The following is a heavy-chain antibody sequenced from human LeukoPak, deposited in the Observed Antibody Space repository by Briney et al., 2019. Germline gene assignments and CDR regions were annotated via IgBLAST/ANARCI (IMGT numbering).Heavy chain of an antibody. Sequence: GGSLRLSCAASGFTFDDYAMHWVWQAPGKGLEWVSGISWNSGSIGYADSVKGRFTISRDNSKNTLYLQMNSLRAEDTAVYYCAKDTSRAAAGDYFDCWGQGTLVTVSS. CDR3: AKDTSRAAAGDYFDC. D-gene: IGHD6-13*01. CDR1: GFTFDDYA. CDR2: ISWNSGSI. V-gene: IGHV3-9*01. J-gene: IGHJ4*02.